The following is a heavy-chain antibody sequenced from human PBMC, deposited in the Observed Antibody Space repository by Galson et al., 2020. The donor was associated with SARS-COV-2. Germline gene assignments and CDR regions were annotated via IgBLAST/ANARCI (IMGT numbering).Heavy chain of an antibody. V-gene: IGHV3-15*01. CDR3: TTVLPEESVVVPAANYYYYYGMDV. CDR2: IKSKTDGGTT. CDR1: GFTFSNAC. D-gene: IGHD2-2*01. J-gene: IGHJ6*02. Sequence: GGSLRLSCSASGFTFSNACMSWVRQAPGKGLEWVGRIKSKTDGGTTDYAAPVKGRFTISTDDSKNTLYLQMNSLKTEDTAVYYCTTVLPEESVVVPAANYYYYYGMDVWGQETTVTVSS.